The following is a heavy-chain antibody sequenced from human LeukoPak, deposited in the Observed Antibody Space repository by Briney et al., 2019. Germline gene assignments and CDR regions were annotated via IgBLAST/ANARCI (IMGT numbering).Heavy chain of an antibody. Sequence: GGSLRLSCAASGFTFGDYAMHWVRQAPGKGLEWVSGISWNSGSIGYADSVKGRFTISRDNAKNSLYLQMNSLRAEDTALYYCAKAGVLLWFGESDGFDYWGQGTLVTVSS. D-gene: IGHD3-10*01. V-gene: IGHV3-9*01. CDR2: ISWNSGSI. CDR3: AKAGVLLWFGESDGFDY. CDR1: GFTFGDYA. J-gene: IGHJ4*02.